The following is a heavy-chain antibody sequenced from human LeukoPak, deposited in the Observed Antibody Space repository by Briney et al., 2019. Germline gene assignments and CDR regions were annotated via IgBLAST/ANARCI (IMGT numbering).Heavy chain of an antibody. D-gene: IGHD5-12*01. Sequence: GGSLRLSCAASGFTFSSYSMNWVRQAPGKGLEWVSYISSSSSTIYYADSVKGRFTISRDNAKNSLYLQMNSLRAEDTAVYYCARDRGYSGYDGAFDYWGQGTLVTVSS. CDR2: ISSSSSTI. J-gene: IGHJ4*02. CDR3: ARDRGYSGYDGAFDY. V-gene: IGHV3-48*01. CDR1: GFTFSSYS.